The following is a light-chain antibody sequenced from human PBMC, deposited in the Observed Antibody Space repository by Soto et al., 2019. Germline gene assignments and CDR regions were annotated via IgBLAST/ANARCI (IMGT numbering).Light chain of an antibody. Sequence: QSVLTQPASVSGSPGQSITISCTGTSGDIGSYNRVSWYQQHPGKAPKLIIYEVTDRPSGGSNRFSGSKSGNTASLTISGRQAEDEAEYYCSSYTNINTRACVFGTGTKLTVL. CDR3: SSYTNINTRACV. J-gene: IGLJ1*01. V-gene: IGLV2-14*01. CDR2: EVT. CDR1: SGDIGSYNR.